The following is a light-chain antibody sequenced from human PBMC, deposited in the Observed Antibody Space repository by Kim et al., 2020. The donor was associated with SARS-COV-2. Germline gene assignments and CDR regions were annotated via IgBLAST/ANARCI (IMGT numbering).Light chain of an antibody. CDR2: SND. Sequence: VLTQPPSVSGAPGQRVTISCYGTGSNIGSEYAVHWYHQLPGAAPKVVIFSNDKRPSGVSDRFSGSQSGPSASLAITGLQPDDEGYYYCQSYDSKLRGAVFGGGTRLTVL. CDR3: QSYDSKLRGAV. V-gene: IGLV1-40*01. J-gene: IGLJ3*02. CDR1: GSNIGSEYA.